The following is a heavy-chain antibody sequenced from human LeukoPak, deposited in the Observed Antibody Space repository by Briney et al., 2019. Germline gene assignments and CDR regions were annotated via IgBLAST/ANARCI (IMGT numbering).Heavy chain of an antibody. Sequence: SETLSLTCTVSGGSISSSSYYWGWIRQPPGKGLEWIGSIYYSGSTYYNPSLKSRVTISVDTSKNQFSLKLSSVTAADTAVYYCARSGGYSSPLAYWGQGTLVTVSS. CDR3: ARSGGYSSPLAY. D-gene: IGHD6-13*01. J-gene: IGHJ4*02. CDR1: GGSISSSSYY. CDR2: IYYSGST. V-gene: IGHV4-39*07.